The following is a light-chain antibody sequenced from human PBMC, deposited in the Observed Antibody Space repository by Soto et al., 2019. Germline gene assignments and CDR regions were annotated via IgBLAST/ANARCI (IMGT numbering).Light chain of an antibody. CDR2: HVS. CDR1: SSDVGGYNY. CDR3: SSYTSTSTYV. Sequence: QSALTQPASVSGSPGQSITISCTGTSSDVGGYNYVSWYQQYPGKAPKLMINHVSNRPSGVSNRFSGSKSGNSASLTISGLQAEDEADYYCSSYTSTSTYVFGTGTKLTVL. V-gene: IGLV2-14*01. J-gene: IGLJ1*01.